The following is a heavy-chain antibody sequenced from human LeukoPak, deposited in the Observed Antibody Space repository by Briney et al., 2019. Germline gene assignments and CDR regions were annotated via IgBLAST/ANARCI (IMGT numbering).Heavy chain of an antibody. CDR1: GGSISSYY. D-gene: IGHD2-15*01. CDR2: IYYSGST. V-gene: IGHV4-59*01. J-gene: IGHJ4*02. CDR3: ARGVVVVAATLLFDY. Sequence: SETLSLTCTVSGGSISSYYWSWIRQPPGKGLEWIGYIYYSGSTNYNPSLKSRVTISVDTSKNQFSLKLSSVTAADTAVYYCARGVVVVAATLLFDYWGQRALVTVSS.